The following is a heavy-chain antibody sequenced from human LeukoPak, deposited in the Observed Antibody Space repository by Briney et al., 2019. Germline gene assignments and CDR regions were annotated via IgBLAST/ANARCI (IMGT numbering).Heavy chain of an antibody. CDR2: IITFLDRA. CDR1: GGTFSSFT. D-gene: IGHD4-17*01. J-gene: IGHJ3*02. CDR3: ARNYGDYDAFDI. Sequence: SVKVSCKASGGTFSSFTFTWVRQAPGQGLEWMGRIITFLDRADYAQNFQGRVTITADKSTSTVYMELRRLRSEDTAVYYCARNYGDYDAFDIWGQGTMVAVSS. V-gene: IGHV1-69*02.